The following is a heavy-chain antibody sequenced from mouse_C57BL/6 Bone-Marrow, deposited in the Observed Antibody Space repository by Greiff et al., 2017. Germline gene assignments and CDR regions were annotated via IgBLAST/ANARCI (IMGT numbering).Heavy chain of an antibody. CDR1: GFTFSSYA. CDR2: ISDGGSYT. Sequence: EVKLVESGGGLVKPGGSLKLSCAASGFTFSSYAMSWVRQTPEKRLEWVATISDGGSYTYYPDNVKGRFTISRDNATNNLYLQMSHLKSEDTAMYYCARDRGITTVVGGFDYWGQGTTLTVSS. J-gene: IGHJ2*01. V-gene: IGHV5-4*01. D-gene: IGHD1-1*01. CDR3: ARDRGITTVVGGFDY.